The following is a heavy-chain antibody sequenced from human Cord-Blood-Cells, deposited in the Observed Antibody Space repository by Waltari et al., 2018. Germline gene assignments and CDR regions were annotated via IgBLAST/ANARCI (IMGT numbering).Heavy chain of an antibody. J-gene: IGHJ3*02. CDR1: GFTFSSYA. Sequence: EVQLLESGGGLVQPGGSLRLSCAASGFTFSSYAMSWVRQAPGRGLEWVSAISCMGGSTNYADSWEGRFTISRDNSKNTLYLQMNSLRAEDTAVYYCAKVPLGATFPDAFDIWGQGTMVTVSS. D-gene: IGHD1-26*01. V-gene: IGHV3-23*01. CDR2: ISCMGGST. CDR3: AKVPLGATFPDAFDI.